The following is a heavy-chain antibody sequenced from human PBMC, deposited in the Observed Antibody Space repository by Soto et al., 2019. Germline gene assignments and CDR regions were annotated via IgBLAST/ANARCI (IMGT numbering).Heavy chain of an antibody. CDR1: GFTFRSFT. V-gene: IGHV3-21*01. J-gene: IGHJ4*02. CDR3: ARDPPLSVLVVVATDDF. Sequence: PGGSLRLSCAASGFTFRSFTMNWVRQAPGKGLEWVSSISSSSSFRNYADSVKGRFSISRDNDKNLVYLQMDSLRAEDTAVYYCARDPPLSVLVVVATDDFWGQGTLVTVSS. CDR2: ISSSSSFR. D-gene: IGHD2-21*01.